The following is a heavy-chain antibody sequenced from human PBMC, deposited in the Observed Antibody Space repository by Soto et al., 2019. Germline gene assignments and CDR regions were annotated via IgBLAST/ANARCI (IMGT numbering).Heavy chain of an antibody. CDR1: GFTVRGFA. CDR3: ARDGRLTTGDYYYYYMDV. CDR2: ISRDGGST. Sequence: SLRLSCAASGFTVRGFAMHWVRQAPGKGLEYLSGISRDGGSTYYANSVKGRFTISRDNSKNTLYLQMGSLRAEDMAVYYCARDGRLTTGDYYYYYMDVWGKGTTVTVSS. D-gene: IGHD4-4*01. J-gene: IGHJ6*03. V-gene: IGHV3-64*01.